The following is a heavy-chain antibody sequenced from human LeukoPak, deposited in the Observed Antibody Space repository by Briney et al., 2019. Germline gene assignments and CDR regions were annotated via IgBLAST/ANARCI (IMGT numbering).Heavy chain of an antibody. CDR3: ARRRSGYDYAFGI. V-gene: IGHV5-10-1*01. D-gene: IGHD5-12*01. CDR2: IDPSDSYT. Sequence: GESLKISCKGSGSRFTSYWISWVRQMPGKGLEWMGRIDPSDSYTNYSPSFQAHVTITADKSISTAYLQWSSLKASDTAMYYCARRRSGYDYAFGIWGQGTMVTVSS. CDR1: GSRFTSYW. J-gene: IGHJ3*02.